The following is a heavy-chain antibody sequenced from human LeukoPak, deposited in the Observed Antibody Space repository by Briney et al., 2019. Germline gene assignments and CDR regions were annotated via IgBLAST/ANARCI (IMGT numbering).Heavy chain of an antibody. V-gene: IGHV1-2*06. D-gene: IGHD1-26*01. Sequence: ASVKVACTASGYTFTGYYMHWVRQAPGQGLEWMGRINPNSGGTNYAQKFQGRVTMTRDTSISTAYMELGRLRSDDTAVYYCARGYRTVGAIEYFQHWGQGTLVTVSS. CDR2: INPNSGGT. CDR3: ARGYRTVGAIEYFQH. J-gene: IGHJ1*01. CDR1: GYTFTGYY.